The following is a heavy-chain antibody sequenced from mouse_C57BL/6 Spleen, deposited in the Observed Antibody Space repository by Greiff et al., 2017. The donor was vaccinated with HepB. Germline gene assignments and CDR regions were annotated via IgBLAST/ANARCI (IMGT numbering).Heavy chain of an antibody. J-gene: IGHJ3*01. CDR2: ISYDGSN. D-gene: IGHD4-1*02. Sequence: DVQLQESGPGLVKPSQSLSLTCSVTGYSITSGYYWNWIRQFPGNKLEWMGYISYDGSNNYNPSLKNRISITRDTSKNQFFLKLNSVTTEDTATYYCQLGGRFAYWGQGTLVTVSA. V-gene: IGHV3-6*01. CDR3: QLGGRFAY. CDR1: GYSITSGYY.